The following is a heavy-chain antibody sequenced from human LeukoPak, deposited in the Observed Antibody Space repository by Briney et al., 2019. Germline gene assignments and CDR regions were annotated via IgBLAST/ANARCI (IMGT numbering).Heavy chain of an antibody. D-gene: IGHD2-2*01. V-gene: IGHV3-23*01. CDR1: GLTFEDSG. CDR2: ISGSGGST. Sequence: GRSLRPSCGVSGLTFEDSGKHWVRQAPGKGLEWVSAISGSGGSTYYADSVKGRFTISRDNSKNTLYLQMNSLRAEDTAVYYCAKGSYSTSCYVIRDCYYYYGMDVWGQGTTVTVSS. CDR3: AKGSYSTSCYVIRDCYYYYGMDV. J-gene: IGHJ6*02.